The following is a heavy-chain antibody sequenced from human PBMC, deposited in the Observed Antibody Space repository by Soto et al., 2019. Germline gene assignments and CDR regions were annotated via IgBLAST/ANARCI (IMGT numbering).Heavy chain of an antibody. CDR2: IYSGGST. J-gene: IGHJ6*03. CDR1: GFTVSSNY. V-gene: IGHV3-53*04. D-gene: IGHD3-3*01. Sequence: GGSLRLSCAASGFTVSSNYMSWVRQAPGKGLEWVSVIYSGGSTYYADSVKGRFTISRHNSKNTLYLQMNSLRAEDTAVYYCATLSDEDFWSGYYQYYYYYYYMDVWGKGTTVTVSS. CDR3: ATLSDEDFWSGYYQYYYYYYYMDV.